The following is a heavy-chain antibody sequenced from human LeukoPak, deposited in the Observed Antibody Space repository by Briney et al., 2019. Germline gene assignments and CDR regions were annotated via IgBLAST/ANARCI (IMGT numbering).Heavy chain of an antibody. CDR2: ISSSSSTI. V-gene: IGHV3-48*01. CDR3: ARDRGRIYNWNYPFDY. Sequence: GGSLRLSCAASGFTFSSYSMNWVRQAPGKGLEWVSYISSSSSTIYYADSVKGRFTISRDNAKNSLYLQMNSLRAEDTAVYYCARDRGRIYNWNYPFDYWGQGTLVTVSS. J-gene: IGHJ4*02. D-gene: IGHD1-7*01. CDR1: GFTFSSYS.